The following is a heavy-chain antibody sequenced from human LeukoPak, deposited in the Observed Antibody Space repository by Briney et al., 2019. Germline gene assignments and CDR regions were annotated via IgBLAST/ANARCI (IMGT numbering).Heavy chain of an antibody. CDR3: ARFPYDFWSGYSRGRHENVDY. Sequence: GGSLRLSCAASGFTFSSYWMSWVRQAPGKGLEWVANIKQDGSEKYHVDSVKGRFTISRDNAKNSLYLQMNSLRAEDTAVYYCARFPYDFWSGYSRGRHENVDYWGQGTLVTVSS. CDR2: IKQDGSEK. J-gene: IGHJ4*02. CDR1: GFTFSSYW. V-gene: IGHV3-7*01. D-gene: IGHD3-3*01.